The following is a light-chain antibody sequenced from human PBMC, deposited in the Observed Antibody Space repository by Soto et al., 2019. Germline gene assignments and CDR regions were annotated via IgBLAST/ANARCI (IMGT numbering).Light chain of an antibody. CDR3: NSYTNTNTPWV. J-gene: IGLJ3*02. CDR1: SRDIGGHNY. Sequence: QSALTQPASVSGSPGQSITISCTGSSRDIGGHNYVSWYQHRPGKAPKLMIYEVSNRPSGVSDRFFGSKSGNTASLTIAGLQAADEADYYCNSYTNTNTPWVFGGGTKLTVL. V-gene: IGLV2-14*01. CDR2: EVS.